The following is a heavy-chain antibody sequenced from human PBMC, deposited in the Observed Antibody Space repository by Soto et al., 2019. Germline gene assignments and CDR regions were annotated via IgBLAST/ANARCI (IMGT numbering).Heavy chain of an antibody. CDR2: IYYSGST. Sequence: SETLSLTCTVSGDSISSGGYYWSWRQQHPGKGLEWIGYIYYSGSTYYNPSLKSRVTISVDTSKNQFSLKLSSVTAADTAVYYCARGLGYSYGLRGFYYFDNWGQGTLVTVSS. J-gene: IGHJ4*02. CDR3: ARGLGYSYGLRGFYYFDN. V-gene: IGHV4-31*03. CDR1: GDSISSGGYY. D-gene: IGHD5-18*01.